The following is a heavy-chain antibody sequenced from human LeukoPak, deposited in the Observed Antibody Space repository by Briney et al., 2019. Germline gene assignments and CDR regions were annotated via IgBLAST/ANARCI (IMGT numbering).Heavy chain of an antibody. CDR3: ARGAGWSGYWVDY. J-gene: IGHJ4*02. Sequence: SETLSLTCTVSGGSISSSSYYWGWIRQPPGKGLEWIGSIYYSGSTYYNPSLKSRVTISVDTSKNQFSLKLSSVTAADTAVYYCARGAGWSGYWVDYWGQGTLVTVSS. D-gene: IGHD3-3*01. CDR1: GGSISSSSYY. V-gene: IGHV4-39*07. CDR2: IYYSGST.